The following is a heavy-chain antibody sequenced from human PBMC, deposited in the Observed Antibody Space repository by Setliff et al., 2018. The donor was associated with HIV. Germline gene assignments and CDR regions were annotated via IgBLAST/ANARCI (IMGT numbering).Heavy chain of an antibody. J-gene: IGHJ4*02. CDR3: AATPYAGNPYYFDY. CDR1: GYTFTSYG. V-gene: IGHV1-18*01. CDR2: ISAYNDNT. D-gene: IGHD2-15*01. Sequence: GASVKVSCKASGYTFTSYGISWVRQAPGQGLEWMGWISAYNDNTNYAQNLQGRVTMTTDTSTSTAYMELRSLRSDDTAVYYCAATPYAGNPYYFDYWGQGTLVTVSS.